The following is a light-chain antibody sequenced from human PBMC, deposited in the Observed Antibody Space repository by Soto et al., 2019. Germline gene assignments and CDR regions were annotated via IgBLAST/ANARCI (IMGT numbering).Light chain of an antibody. CDR1: TSDIGTNA. Sequence: QSVLTQPPSASGTPGQRVTVSCSGSTSDIGTNAVNWFQHLPGSAPKLLIYTNNQRPSGVPDRFSASKSGTSASLGISGLQPEDEADYYCATWHDSFYVFGTGTKGIVL. V-gene: IGLV1-44*01. CDR2: TNN. CDR3: ATWHDSFYV. J-gene: IGLJ1*01.